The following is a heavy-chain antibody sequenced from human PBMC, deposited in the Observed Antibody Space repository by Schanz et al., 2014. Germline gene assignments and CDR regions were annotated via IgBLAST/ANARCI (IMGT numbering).Heavy chain of an antibody. CDR1: GFDFNRYS. Sequence: EQLVESGGGLVQPGGSLRLSCEASGFDFNRYSMNWVRQAPGKGLEWVSAISGSGGSTYYADSVKGRFTIARDNDKNSLYLQMNSLRAEGAAVYYCARAQIMAAGGLVDYWGHGTLVTVSS. CDR2: ISGSGGST. CDR3: ARAQIMAAGGLVDY. D-gene: IGHD6-13*01. V-gene: IGHV3-48*04. J-gene: IGHJ4*01.